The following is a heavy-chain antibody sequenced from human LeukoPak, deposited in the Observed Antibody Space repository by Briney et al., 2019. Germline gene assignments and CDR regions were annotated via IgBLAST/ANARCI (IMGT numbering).Heavy chain of an antibody. CDR2: ISAYNGNT. Sequence: ASVKVSCKASGYTFTSYGISWVRQAPGQGLAWMGWISAYNGNTNYAQKLQGRVTMTTDTSTSTAYMELRSPRSDDTAVYYCARGWDYGDYVPQNWFDPCGHGTLVTVSS. D-gene: IGHD4-17*01. J-gene: IGHJ5*02. CDR3: ARGWDYGDYVPQNWFDP. CDR1: GYTFTSYG. V-gene: IGHV1-18*01.